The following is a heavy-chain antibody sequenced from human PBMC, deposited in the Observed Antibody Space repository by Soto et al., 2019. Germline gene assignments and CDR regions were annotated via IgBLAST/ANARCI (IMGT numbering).Heavy chain of an antibody. V-gene: IGHV5-51*01. CDR1: GYSFTSYW. J-gene: IGHJ6*02. CDR2: IYPGDSDT. Sequence: PGESLKISCKGSGYSFTSYWIDWVRQMPGKGLEWMGIIYPGDSDTRYSPSFQGQVTISADKSISTAYLQWSSLKASDTAMYYCALYTTNYYYGMDVWGQGTTVTVSS. CDR3: ALYTTNYYYGMDV. D-gene: IGHD1-1*01.